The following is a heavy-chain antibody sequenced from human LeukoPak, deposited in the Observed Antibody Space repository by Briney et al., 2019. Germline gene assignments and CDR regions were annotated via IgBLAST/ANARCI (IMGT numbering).Heavy chain of an antibody. CDR1: GGTFSSYA. Sequence: GASVTVSFKASGGTFSSYAISWVRQAPGQGLEWMGGIIPIFGTANYAQKFQGRVTITTDESTSTAYMELSSLRSEDTAVYYCAREATGWFDPWGQGTLVTVSS. CDR3: AREATGWFDP. J-gene: IGHJ5*02. CDR2: IIPIFGTA. V-gene: IGHV1-69*05.